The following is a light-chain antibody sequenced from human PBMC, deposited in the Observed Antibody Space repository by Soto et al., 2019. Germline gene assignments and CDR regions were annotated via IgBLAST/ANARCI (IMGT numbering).Light chain of an antibody. CDR1: RASIGSNT. Sequence: QSVLTQPPSASGTPGQRVTISGPGSRASIGSNTVTWYQHLPGAAPKLLVYNNNQRPSGVPDRFSGSKSDTSASLAISGLQFEDEAVYYCAAWDDSLSGPVFGGGTKLTVL. CDR2: NNN. J-gene: IGLJ3*02. V-gene: IGLV1-44*01. CDR3: AAWDDSLSGPV.